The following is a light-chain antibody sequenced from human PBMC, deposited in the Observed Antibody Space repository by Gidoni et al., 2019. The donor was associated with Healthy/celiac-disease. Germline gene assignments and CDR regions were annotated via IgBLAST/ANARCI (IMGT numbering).Light chain of an antibody. Sequence: DIQMTQSPSTLSASVGDRVTITCRASQRISSWLAWYQQKPGKAPKLLIYDASSLESGVPSRFSGSGSGTEFTLTISSLQPYDFATYYCQHYNSYPLTFGQGTKVEIK. J-gene: IGKJ1*01. CDR1: QRISSW. V-gene: IGKV1-5*01. CDR2: DAS. CDR3: QHYNSYPLT.